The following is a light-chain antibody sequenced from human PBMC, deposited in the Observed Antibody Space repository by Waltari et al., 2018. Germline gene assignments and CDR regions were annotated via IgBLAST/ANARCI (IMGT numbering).Light chain of an antibody. CDR1: SGHSSNI. J-gene: IGLJ3*02. V-gene: IGLV4-69*01. Sequence: QLVLTQSPSASASLGASVKLTCTLSSGHSSNIIAWLQQQPEKGPRYLMKVNSDGSHSKGDVIPDRFSGSSSGAERYLTISSLQSEDEADYYYQTGGHGTWVFGGGTKLTVL. CDR2: VNSDGSH. CDR3: QTGGHGTWV.